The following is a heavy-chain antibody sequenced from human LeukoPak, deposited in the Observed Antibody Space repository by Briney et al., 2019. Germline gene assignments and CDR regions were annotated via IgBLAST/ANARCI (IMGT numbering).Heavy chain of an antibody. CDR1: GYTFTSHF. V-gene: IGHV1-46*01. Sequence: ASVKVSCKASGYTFTSHFMHWVRQAPGQGLEWMGIINPRGGSTSYTQKSQGRVTMTRDTSTSTVYMELSSLRSEDTAVYYCARVKSYYYDTSDKDAFDIWGQGTMVTVSS. CDR3: ARVKSYYYDTSDKDAFDI. CDR2: INPRGGST. D-gene: IGHD3-22*01. J-gene: IGHJ3*02.